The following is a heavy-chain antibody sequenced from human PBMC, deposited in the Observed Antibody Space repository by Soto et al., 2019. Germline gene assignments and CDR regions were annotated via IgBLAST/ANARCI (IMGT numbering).Heavy chain of an antibody. Sequence: QVQLVQSGAEVKKPGASVKVSCKASGYTFTNSDINWVRQAPGQGLEWMGWMNPDSGHAAYAQKFQGRVTLTTSTSKSTVYMEMRSLGSEDTAVYYCARRPHCSGGICYYGLDNWGQGPLVPVSS. CDR2: MNPDSGHA. J-gene: IGHJ4*02. CDR1: GYTFTNSD. CDR3: ARRPHCSGGICYYGLDN. V-gene: IGHV1-8*01. D-gene: IGHD2-15*01.